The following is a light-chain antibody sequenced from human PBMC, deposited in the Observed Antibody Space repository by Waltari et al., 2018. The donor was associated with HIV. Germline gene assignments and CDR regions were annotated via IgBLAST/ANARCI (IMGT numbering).Light chain of an antibody. CDR3: QSYDSSLSVVV. J-gene: IGLJ2*01. CDR1: SSNIGAVYG. Sequence: QSVLTQPPSVSGAPGQRVTIPCTGSSSNIGAVYGVHWYQQLPGTAPKLLIYGNTNRPAGIPDRFSGSKSDTSASLAITGLQAEDEADYYCQSYDSSLSVVVFGGGTKLTVL. CDR2: GNT. V-gene: IGLV1-40*01.